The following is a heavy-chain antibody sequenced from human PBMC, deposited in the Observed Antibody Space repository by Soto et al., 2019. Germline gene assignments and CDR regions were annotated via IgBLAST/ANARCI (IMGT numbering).Heavy chain of an antibody. V-gene: IGHV3-23*01. Sequence: PGGSLRLSCAASGFTFSNYAMGWVRQAPGKGLEWVSAIGGSGGNTYYADSVKGRFTISRDNSRNTLYLQMNSLRAEDTAVYYCAKDQGPSGYAVVYYFDYWGQGTLVTVSS. J-gene: IGHJ4*02. D-gene: IGHD5-12*01. CDR1: GFTFSNYA. CDR2: IGGSGGNT. CDR3: AKDQGPSGYAVVYYFDY.